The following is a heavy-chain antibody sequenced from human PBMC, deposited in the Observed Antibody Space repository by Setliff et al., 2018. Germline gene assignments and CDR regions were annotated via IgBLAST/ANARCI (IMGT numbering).Heavy chain of an antibody. CDR1: GYTFTSYD. V-gene: IGHV1-8*03. D-gene: IGHD3-3*01. Sequence: ASVKVSCKASGYTFTSYDINWVRQATGQGLGWMGWMNPNSGNTGYAQKFQGRVTITRNTSISTAYMELSSLRSEDTAVYYCARRGLGYDFWSGYYTMYYFDYWGRGTLVTVSS. CDR2: MNPNSGNT. J-gene: IGHJ4*02. CDR3: ARRGLGYDFWSGYYTMYYFDY.